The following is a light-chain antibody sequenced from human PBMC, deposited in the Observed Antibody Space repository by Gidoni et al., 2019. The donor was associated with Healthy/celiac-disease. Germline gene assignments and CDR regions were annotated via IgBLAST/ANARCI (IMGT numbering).Light chain of an antibody. Sequence: DIQMTQSPSSLSASVGHRVTITCRASQSISSYLNWYQQKPGKAPKLLIYAASSLQSGVPSRFSGSGSGTDFTLTISSLQPEDFATYYCQQSYSTLLFTFXPXTKVDIK. V-gene: IGKV1-39*01. CDR1: QSISSY. J-gene: IGKJ3*01. CDR3: QQSYSTLLFT. CDR2: AAS.